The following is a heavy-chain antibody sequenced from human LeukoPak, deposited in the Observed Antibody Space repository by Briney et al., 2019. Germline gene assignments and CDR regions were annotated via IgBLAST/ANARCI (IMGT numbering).Heavy chain of an antibody. J-gene: IGHJ4*02. CDR2: MYSGTNT. D-gene: IGHD1-26*01. V-gene: IGHV3-66*02. CDR3: ARANGAFDY. Sequence: PGGSLRLSCAASGFTFSIYSMNWVRQAPGKGLECVSVMYSGTNTYYADSVKGRFTISRDNSKNTLYLQMNSLRAEDTAVYYCARANGAFDYWGQGTLVTVSS. CDR1: GFTFSIYS.